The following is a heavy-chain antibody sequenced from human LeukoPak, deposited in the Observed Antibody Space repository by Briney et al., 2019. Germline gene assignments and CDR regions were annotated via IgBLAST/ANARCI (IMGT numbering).Heavy chain of an antibody. D-gene: IGHD3-10*01. CDR3: AQGSWGND. Sequence: PGGSLRLSCAASGFTFSTDDVTWVRQAPGKGLEWVSTITGGGDSTYYADSVQGRFTISRDNSKNTVYLQMNSLRAEDTAVYYCAQGSWGNDWGQGTLVTVSS. V-gene: IGHV3-23*01. CDR2: ITGGGDST. CDR1: GFTFSTDD. J-gene: IGHJ4*02.